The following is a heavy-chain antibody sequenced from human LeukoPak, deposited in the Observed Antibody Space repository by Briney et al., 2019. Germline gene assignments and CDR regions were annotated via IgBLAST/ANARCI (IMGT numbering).Heavy chain of an antibody. CDR2: IKHDGSEM. CDR3: ARDRGWLPFDY. CDR1: GLPFSNSW. V-gene: IGHV3-7*04. D-gene: IGHD5-24*01. Sequence: GGSLRLSCVGSGLPFSNSWMNWVRQAPGKGLEWVGNIKHDGSEMSYVDSVKGRFTISRDNAKNSLYLQMNSLRAEDTAMYYCARDRGWLPFDYWGQGALVTVSS. J-gene: IGHJ4*02.